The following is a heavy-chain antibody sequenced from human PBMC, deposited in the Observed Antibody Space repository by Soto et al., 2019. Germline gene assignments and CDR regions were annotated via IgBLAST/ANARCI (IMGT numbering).Heavy chain of an antibody. V-gene: IGHV6-1*01. CDR1: GDSVSSNSAA. J-gene: IGHJ5*02. CDR3: ARGYSYGTSTPGNRFDP. CDR2: TYYRSKWYN. Sequence: PSQTLSLTCAISGDSVSSNSAAWNWIRPSPSRGLEWLGRTYYRSKWYNDYAVSVKSRITINPDTSKNQFSMQLHSVTPEATAVYYCARGYSYGTSTPGNRFDPWGQGTLVTVSS. D-gene: IGHD5-18*01.